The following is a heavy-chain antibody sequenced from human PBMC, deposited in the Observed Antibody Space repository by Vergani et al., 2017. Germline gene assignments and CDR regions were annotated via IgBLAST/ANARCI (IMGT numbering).Heavy chain of an antibody. Sequence: EVQLLESGGGLVQPGGSLRLSCAASGFTFSSYAMSWVRQAPGKGLEWVSAISGSGGSTYYADSVKGRFTISRDNSKNTLYLQMNSLRAEDTAVDYCAKDGIYSSWKYYYYYYMDVWGKGTTVTVSS. V-gene: IGHV3-23*01. CDR3: AKDGIYSSWKYYYYYYMDV. J-gene: IGHJ6*03. CDR2: ISGSGGST. D-gene: IGHD6-6*01. CDR1: GFTFSSYA.